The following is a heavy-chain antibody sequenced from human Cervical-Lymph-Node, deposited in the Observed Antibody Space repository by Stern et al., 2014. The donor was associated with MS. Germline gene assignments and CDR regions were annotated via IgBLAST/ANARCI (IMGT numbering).Heavy chain of an antibody. CDR3: AREMLRWQGHDAFDI. V-gene: IGHV3-48*02. D-gene: IGHD4-23*01. J-gene: IGHJ3*02. Sequence: EVQLEESGGGLVQPGGSLRLSCAASGFTFSSYSMNWVRQAPGKGLEWVSYISSSRSTIYYADSVKGRFTISRDNAKNSLYLQMNSLRDEDTAVYYCAREMLRWQGHDAFDIWGQGTMVTVSS. CDR1: GFTFSSYS. CDR2: ISSSRSTI.